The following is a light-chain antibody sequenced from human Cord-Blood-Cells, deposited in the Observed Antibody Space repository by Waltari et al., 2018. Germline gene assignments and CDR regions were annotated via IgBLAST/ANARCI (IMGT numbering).Light chain of an antibody. Sequence: QSALTQPPSASGSPGQSVTISCTGTSSDVGGYNYFSWYQQHPGKAPKLMIYEVSKRPSGVPDRFSGSKSGNTASLTVSGLQAEDEADYYCSSYAGSNNFEKVFGGGTKLTVL. J-gene: IGLJ3*02. CDR1: SSDVGGYNY. CDR2: EVS. V-gene: IGLV2-8*01. CDR3: SSYAGSNNFEKV.